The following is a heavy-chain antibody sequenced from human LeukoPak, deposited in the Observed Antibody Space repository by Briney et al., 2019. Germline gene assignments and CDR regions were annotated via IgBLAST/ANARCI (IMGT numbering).Heavy chain of an antibody. V-gene: IGHV4-59*01. J-gene: IGHJ4*02. Sequence: SETLSLTCTVSGDSISSYYWSWIRQPPGKGLEWIGYIYHSGSTNYNPSLKSRVTISADTSKDQFSLKLASVTAADTAVYYCATGYSSTWYYSYYWGEGTLVTVSS. D-gene: IGHD6-13*01. CDR1: GDSISSYY. CDR3: ATGYSSTWYYSYY. CDR2: IYHSGST.